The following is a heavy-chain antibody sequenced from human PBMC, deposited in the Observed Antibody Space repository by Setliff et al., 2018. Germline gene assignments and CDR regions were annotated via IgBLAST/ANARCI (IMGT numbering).Heavy chain of an antibody. Sequence: SETLSLTCTVSGGSISSYSWSWIRQPPGKGLQWIGYISYSGATNYNPSLKSRVTISVDTSKNQFSLKLSSVTAADTAVYYCARLPKIVTGYYGSHYYYYMDVWGKGTTVTVSS. CDR3: ARLPKIVTGYYGSHYYYYMDV. V-gene: IGHV4-59*12. CDR1: GGSISSYS. D-gene: IGHD3-9*01. CDR2: ISYSGAT. J-gene: IGHJ6*03.